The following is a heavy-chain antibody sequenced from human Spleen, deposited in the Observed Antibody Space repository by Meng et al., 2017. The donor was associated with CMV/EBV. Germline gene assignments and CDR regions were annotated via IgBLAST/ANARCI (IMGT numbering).Heavy chain of an antibody. CDR2: IYYSGST. CDR3: ARHPKPYCSSTSCYNWFDP. Sequence: SETLSLTCTVSGGSISSYYWSWIRQPPGKGLEWIGYIYYSGSTNYNPSLKSRVTISVDTSKNQFSLKLSSVTAADTAVYYCARHPKPYCSSTSCYNWFDPWGQGTLVTVSS. D-gene: IGHD2-2*01. V-gene: IGHV4-59*08. J-gene: IGHJ5*02. CDR1: GGSISSYY.